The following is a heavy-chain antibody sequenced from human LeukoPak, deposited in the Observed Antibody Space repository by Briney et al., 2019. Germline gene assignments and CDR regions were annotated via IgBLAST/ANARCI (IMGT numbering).Heavy chain of an antibody. D-gene: IGHD3-10*01. CDR1: GYTLTELS. V-gene: IGHV1-2*02. Sequence: ASVKVSCKVSGYTLTELSMHWVRQAPGQGLEWMGWINPNSGGTNYAQKFQGRVTMTRDTSISTAYMELSRLRSDDTAVYYCAREFDRNFDYWGQGTLVTVSS. J-gene: IGHJ4*02. CDR3: AREFDRNFDY. CDR2: INPNSGGT.